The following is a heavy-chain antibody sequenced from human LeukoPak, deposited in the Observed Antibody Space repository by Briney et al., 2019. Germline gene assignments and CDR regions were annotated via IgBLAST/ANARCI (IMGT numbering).Heavy chain of an antibody. J-gene: IGHJ6*03. V-gene: IGHV4-34*01. Sequence: SETLSLTCAVYGGSLSGYYWSWIRQSPGKGLEWIGEINLSGSTKYNPSLKSRVTISVDTSKNQFSLKLSSVTAADTAVYYCARAILEWLPLGYYYMDVWGKGTTVTVSS. CDR2: INLSGST. D-gene: IGHD3-3*01. CDR1: GGSLSGYY. CDR3: ARAILEWLPLGYYYMDV.